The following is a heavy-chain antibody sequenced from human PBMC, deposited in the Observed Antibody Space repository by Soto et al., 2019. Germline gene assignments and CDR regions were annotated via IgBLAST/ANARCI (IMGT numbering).Heavy chain of an antibody. CDR2: ISGSGGST. CDR3: AKASPIWGWEQTANWFDP. D-gene: IGHD1-26*01. V-gene: IGHV3-23*01. Sequence: GGSLRLSCAASGFTFSSYAMSWVRQAPGKGLEWVSAISGSGGSTYYADSVKGRFTISRDNSKNTLYLQMNSLRAEDTAVYYCAKASPIWGWEQTANWFDPWGQGTLVTVSS. J-gene: IGHJ5*02. CDR1: GFTFSSYA.